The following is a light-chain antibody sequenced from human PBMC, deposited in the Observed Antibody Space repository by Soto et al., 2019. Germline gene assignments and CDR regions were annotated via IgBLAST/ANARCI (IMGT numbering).Light chain of an antibody. Sequence: QSALAQPASVSGSPGQSITISCGGTSSDVGAYIYVSWYQQFPGKAPKLIIYEVNNRPSGVSDRFSGSKSDTTASLTISGLQAEDEADYFCSSYVSGATYVFGTGTKVTVL. CDR2: EVN. J-gene: IGLJ1*01. V-gene: IGLV2-14*03. CDR3: SSYVSGATYV. CDR1: SSDVGAYIY.